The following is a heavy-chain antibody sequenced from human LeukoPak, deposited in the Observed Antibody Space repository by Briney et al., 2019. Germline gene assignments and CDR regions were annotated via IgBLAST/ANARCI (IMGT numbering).Heavy chain of an antibody. CDR2: ITNRGDGT. CDR3: AKDARRTSGWYYFDS. D-gene: IGHD6-19*01. J-gene: IGHJ4*02. Sequence: GGSLRLSCTASGFTFSNFDMGWVRQASGKGREWVSAITNRGDGTYFADSVKGRVTISRDNSKDTLYLQLNSLRADDTAVYYCAKDARRTSGWYYFDSWGQGTLVTVSS. V-gene: IGHV3-23*01. CDR1: GFTFSNFD.